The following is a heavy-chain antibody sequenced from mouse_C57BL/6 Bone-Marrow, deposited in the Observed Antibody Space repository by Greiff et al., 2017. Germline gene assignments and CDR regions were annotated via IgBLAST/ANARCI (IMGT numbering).Heavy chain of an antibody. J-gene: IGHJ1*03. V-gene: IGHV1-55*01. CDR2: IYPGSGST. CDR1: GYTFTSYW. D-gene: IGHD2-4*01. CDR3: ARSTMMTRYWYFDV. Sequence: QVQLQQPGAELVKPGASVKMSCKASGYTFTSYWITWVKQRPGQGLEWIGDIYPGSGSTNYNEKFKSKATLTVDTSSSTAYMQLSSLTSEDSAVYYCARSTMMTRYWYFDVWGTGTTVTVSS.